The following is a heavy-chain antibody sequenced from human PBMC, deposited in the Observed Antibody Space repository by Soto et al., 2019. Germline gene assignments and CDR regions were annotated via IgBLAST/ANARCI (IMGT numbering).Heavy chain of an antibody. J-gene: IGHJ4*02. Sequence: GGSLRLSCAASRFTFSTYEMHWVRQAPGKGLEWVSCISSSGSSVYYADSVKGRFTISRDNSRNSLYLQMNSPRDEDTALYYCVRYCSSTLCNGVATRTFDYWGQGALVTVSS. V-gene: IGHV3-48*03. CDR1: RFTFSTYE. CDR3: VRYCSSTLCNGVATRTFDY. D-gene: IGHD5-12*01. CDR2: ISSSGSSV.